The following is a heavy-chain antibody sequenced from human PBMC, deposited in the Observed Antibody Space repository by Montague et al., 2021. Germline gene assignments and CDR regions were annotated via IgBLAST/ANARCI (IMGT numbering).Heavy chain of an antibody. CDR3: ASGRGVSSGIGQLDP. Sequence: SLRLSCAASGFTFSNYGMCWVRQAPGKGLEWVSIISGSGAPTYYADSVKGRFTIYRDNSENTLSLPMNNLRAEDTALYYCASGRGVSSGIGQLDPWGQGTLVTVSS. V-gene: IGHV3-23*01. D-gene: IGHD3-22*01. CDR2: ISGSGAPT. J-gene: IGHJ5*02. CDR1: GFTFSNYG.